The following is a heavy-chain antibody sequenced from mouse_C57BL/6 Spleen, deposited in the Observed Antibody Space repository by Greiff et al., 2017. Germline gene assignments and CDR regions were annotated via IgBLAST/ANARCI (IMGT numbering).Heavy chain of an antibody. CDR2: IYPGSGST. D-gene: IGHD1-1*01. CDR3: ASSYPYYYAMDY. CDR1: GYTFTGYW. V-gene: IGHV1-55*01. Sequence: QVQLKEPGAELVKPGASVKMSCKASGYTFTGYWITWVKQRPGQGLEWIGDIYPGSGSTNYNEKFKSKATLTVDTSSSTAYMQPSSLTAEDSAVYYCASSYPYYYAMDYWGQGTSVTVSS. J-gene: IGHJ4*01.